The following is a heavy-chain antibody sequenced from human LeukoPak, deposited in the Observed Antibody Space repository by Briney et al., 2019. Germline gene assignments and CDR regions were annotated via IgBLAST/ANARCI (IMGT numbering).Heavy chain of an antibody. CDR1: GYTFTSYA. D-gene: IGHD1-26*01. Sequence: ASVKVSCKASGYTFTSYAMNWVRQAPGQGLEWMGIINPSGGSTSYAQKFQGRVTMTRDMSTSTVYMELSRLRSDDTAVYYCARASGSYWWFDSWGQGTLVTVSS. CDR3: ARASGSYWWFDS. V-gene: IGHV1-46*01. CDR2: INPSGGST. J-gene: IGHJ5*01.